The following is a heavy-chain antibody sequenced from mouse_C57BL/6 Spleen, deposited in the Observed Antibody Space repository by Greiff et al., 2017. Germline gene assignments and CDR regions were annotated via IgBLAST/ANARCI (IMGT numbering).Heavy chain of an antibody. CDR2: IDPSDSYT. CDR3: AREGPWFAY. V-gene: IGHV1-69*01. Sequence: VKLQQPGAELVMPGASVKLSCKASGYTFTSYWMHWVKQRPGQGLEWIGEIDPSDSYTNYNQKFKGKSTLTVDKSSSTAYMQLSSLTSEDSAVYYCAREGPWFAYWGQGTLVTVSA. J-gene: IGHJ3*01. D-gene: IGHD3-3*01. CDR1: GYTFTSYW.